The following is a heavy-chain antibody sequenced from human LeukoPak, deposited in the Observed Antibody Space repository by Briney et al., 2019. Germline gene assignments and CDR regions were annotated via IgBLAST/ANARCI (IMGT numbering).Heavy chain of an antibody. CDR2: IYHSGST. Sequence: PPETLSLTCAVSGGSISSGGYSWSWIRQPPGKGLEWIGYIYHSGSTYYNPSLKSRVTISVDRSKNQFSLKLSSVTAADTAVYYCARAPSGSYYALDYWGQGTLVTVSS. D-gene: IGHD1-26*01. CDR3: ARAPSGSYYALDY. CDR1: GGSISSGGYS. J-gene: IGHJ4*02. V-gene: IGHV4-30-2*01.